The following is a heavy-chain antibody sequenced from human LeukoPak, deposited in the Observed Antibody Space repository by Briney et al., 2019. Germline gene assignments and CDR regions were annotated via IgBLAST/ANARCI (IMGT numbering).Heavy chain of an antibody. D-gene: IGHD3-10*01. CDR2: IYYSGST. CDR1: GGSISIYY. CDR3: ARESTSSGSWGDAFDI. Sequence: PSETLSLTCTVSGGSISIYYWSWIRQPPGKGLEWNGYIYYSGSTNYNPSLKSRVTISVDTYKNQFSLKMSSVTAADTAVYYCARESTSSGSWGDAFDIWGQGTMVTVSS. J-gene: IGHJ3*02. V-gene: IGHV4-59*01.